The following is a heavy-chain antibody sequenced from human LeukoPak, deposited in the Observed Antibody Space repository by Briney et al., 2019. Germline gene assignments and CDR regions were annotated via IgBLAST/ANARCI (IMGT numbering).Heavy chain of an antibody. CDR3: ARDEGYSGSTSCSNSYYYGMDV. V-gene: IGHV1-2*02. J-gene: IGHJ6*02. CDR2: INPNIGGT. D-gene: IGHD2-2*01. Sequence: GASVKVSCKASGYTFTGYDMRWVRQAPGQGLEWMGWINPNIGGTNYAQKFQGRVTMTTDTSTSTAYMELSRLRSDDTAVYYSARDEGYSGSTSCSNSYYYGMDVWGQGTTVTASS. CDR1: GYTFTGYD.